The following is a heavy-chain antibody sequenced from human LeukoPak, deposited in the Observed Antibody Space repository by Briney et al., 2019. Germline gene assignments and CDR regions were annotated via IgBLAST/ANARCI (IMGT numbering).Heavy chain of an antibody. J-gene: IGHJ4*02. CDR1: GGTFSSYA. V-gene: IGHV1-69*05. Sequence: ASVKVSCKASGGTFSSYAISWVRQAPGQGLEWMGRIIPIFGTANYAQKFQGRVTITTDESTSPAYMELSSLRSEDTAVYYCARDMAVAETGSDYWGQGTLVTVSS. D-gene: IGHD6-19*01. CDR2: IIPIFGTA. CDR3: ARDMAVAETGSDY.